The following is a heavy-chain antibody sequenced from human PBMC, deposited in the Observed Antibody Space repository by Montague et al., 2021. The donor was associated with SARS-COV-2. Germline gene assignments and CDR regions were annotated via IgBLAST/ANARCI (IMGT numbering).Heavy chain of an antibody. CDR3: ARGDYCVKNKCYSGVWHS. Sequence: SETLSLTCSISGGSLSNYYWTWIRQSPGGSLEWIGYVFYSGDTSYNPSLLSRVAIALDTSNNHFSLKLTSVTGADTATYFCARGDYCVKNKCYSGVWHSWGRGIRVTVSS. CDR2: VFYSGDT. D-gene: IGHD2-15*01. CDR1: GGSLSNYY. V-gene: IGHV4-59*12. J-gene: IGHJ6*02.